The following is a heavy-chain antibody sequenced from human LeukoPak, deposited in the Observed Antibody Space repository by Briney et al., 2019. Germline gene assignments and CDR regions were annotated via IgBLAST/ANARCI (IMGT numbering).Heavy chain of an antibody. CDR3: ARARLVITFGGVIDY. V-gene: IGHV4-39*07. D-gene: IGHD3-16*01. J-gene: IGHJ4*02. CDR1: GGSISSSSYY. Sequence: SETLSLTCTVSGGSISSSSYYWGWIRQPPGKGLEWIGSIYYSGSTFYNPSLKSRVTISVDTSKNQFSLKLSSVTAADTAVYYCARARLVITFGGVIDYWGQGTLVTVSS. CDR2: IYYSGST.